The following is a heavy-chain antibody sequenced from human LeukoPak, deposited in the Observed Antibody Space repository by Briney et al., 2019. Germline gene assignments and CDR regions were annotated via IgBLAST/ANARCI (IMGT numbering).Heavy chain of an antibody. V-gene: IGHV4-59*01. D-gene: IGHD3-10*01. Sequence: SETLSLTCTVSGGSISSYYWSWIRQPPGKGLEWIGYIYYSGSTNYNPSLKSRVTISVDTSKNQFSLKLSSVTAADTAVYYCAGMVRGIVLGYYGMDVWGQGTTVTASS. CDR3: AGMVRGIVLGYYGMDV. CDR2: IYYSGST. J-gene: IGHJ6*02. CDR1: GGSISSYY.